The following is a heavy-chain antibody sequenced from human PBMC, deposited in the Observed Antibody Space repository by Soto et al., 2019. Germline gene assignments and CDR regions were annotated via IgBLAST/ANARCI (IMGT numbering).Heavy chain of an antibody. CDR3: ARGGSSWYDLFDY. D-gene: IGHD6-13*01. CDR1: GGSFSGYY. CDR2: INHSGST. V-gene: IGHV4-34*01. Sequence: QVQLQQWGAGLLKPSETLSLTCAVYGGSFSGYYWSWIRQPPGKGLEWIGEINHSGSTNYNPSLKSRVTISVDTSKNQFSLKLSSVTAADTPVYYCARGGSSWYDLFDYWGQGTLVTVSS. J-gene: IGHJ4*02.